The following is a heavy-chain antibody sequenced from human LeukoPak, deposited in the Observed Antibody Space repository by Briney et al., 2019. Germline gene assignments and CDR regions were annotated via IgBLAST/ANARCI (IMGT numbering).Heavy chain of an antibody. CDR3: ASTRSGYYFDY. V-gene: IGHV3-7*01. D-gene: IGHD6-19*01. Sequence: GGSLRLXCAASGFTFSSYWMSWVRQAPGKGLEWVANIKQDGSEKYYVDSVKGRFTISRDNAKNSLYLQMNSLRAEDTAVYYCASTRSGYYFDYWGQRTLVTVSS. J-gene: IGHJ4*02. CDR1: GFTFSSYW. CDR2: IKQDGSEK.